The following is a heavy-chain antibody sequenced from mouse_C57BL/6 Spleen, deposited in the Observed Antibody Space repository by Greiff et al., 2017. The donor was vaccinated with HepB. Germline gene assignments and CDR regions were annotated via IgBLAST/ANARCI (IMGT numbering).Heavy chain of an antibody. CDR1: GFSLTSYA. D-gene: IGHD3-2*02. CDR3: ASQDSSGAYAMDY. CDR2: IWTGGGT. Sequence: VKLMESGPGLVAPSQSLSITCTVSGFSLTSYAISWVRQPPGKGLEWLGVIWTGGGTNYNSALKSRLSISKDNSKSQVFLKMNSLQTDDTARYYCASQDSSGAYAMDYWGQGTSVTVSS. J-gene: IGHJ4*01. V-gene: IGHV2-9-1*01.